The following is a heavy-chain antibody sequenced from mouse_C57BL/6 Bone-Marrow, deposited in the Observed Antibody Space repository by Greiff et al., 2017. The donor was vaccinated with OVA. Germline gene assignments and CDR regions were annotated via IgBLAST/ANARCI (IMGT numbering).Heavy chain of an antibody. CDR3: ARREYYFDY. CDR2: IYPRSGNT. J-gene: IGHJ2*01. CDR1: GYTFTSYG. V-gene: IGHV1-81*01. Sequence: QVQLQQSGAELARPGASVKLSCKASGYTFTSYGISWVKQRTEQGLEWIGEIYPRSGNTYYNEKFKGKATLTADKSSSTAYMELRSLTSEDSAVYFCARREYYFDYWGQGTTLTVSS.